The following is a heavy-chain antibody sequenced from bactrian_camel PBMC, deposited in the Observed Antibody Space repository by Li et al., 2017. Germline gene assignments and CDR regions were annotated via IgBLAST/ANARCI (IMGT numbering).Heavy chain of an antibody. CDR3: AARLNMYCTLRGLRGVEYND. V-gene: IGHV3S40*01. CDR2: INSTGGSV. CDR1: GFTFKDYD. Sequence: QLVESGGGSVQSGGSLRLSCAASGFTFKDYDMSWVRQAPGKGLEWVSTINSTGGSVYNTGSVEGRFTVSRDTAKNTVSLQMNSLTPEDTAMYYCAARLNMYCTLRGLRGVEYNDWGRGPRSPSP. J-gene: IGHJ4*01. D-gene: IGHD5*01.